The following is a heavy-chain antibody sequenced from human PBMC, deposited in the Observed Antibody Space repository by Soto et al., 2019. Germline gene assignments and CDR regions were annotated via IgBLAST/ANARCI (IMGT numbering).Heavy chain of an antibody. CDR2: IWHDGSSV. D-gene: IGHD6-19*01. V-gene: IGHV3-33*01. Sequence: QVQLVESGGGVVQPGRSLRLSCVASPVTFSYDGMHWVRQAPGKGLEWVAVIWHDGSSVYYADSVNGRFTISRDNSKNTLYLQMNSLRDEDTAVYFCARDTRRAVADEGAFDSWGQGTLVTVSS. J-gene: IGHJ4*02. CDR1: PVTFSYDG. CDR3: ARDTRRAVADEGAFDS.